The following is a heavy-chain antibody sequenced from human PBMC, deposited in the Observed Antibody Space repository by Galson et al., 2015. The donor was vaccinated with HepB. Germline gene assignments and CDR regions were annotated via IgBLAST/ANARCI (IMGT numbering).Heavy chain of an antibody. J-gene: IGHJ4*02. Sequence: ETLSLTCTVSGGSISDYYWSWIRHPPGKRLEYIGYIYYSGSTKYNPSLESRVTISVDTSKNQFSLKLSFVTAADTAVYYCARLTGDHAKLDNWGQGTLVTVSS. CDR2: IYYSGST. CDR3: ARLTGDHAKLDN. D-gene: IGHD7-27*01. CDR1: GGSISDYY. V-gene: IGHV4-59*08.